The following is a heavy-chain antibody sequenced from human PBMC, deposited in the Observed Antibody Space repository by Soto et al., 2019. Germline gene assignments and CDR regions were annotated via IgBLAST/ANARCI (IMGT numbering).Heavy chain of an antibody. Sequence: EVQRVESGGGLVQPGRSLRLSCAASGFTFADYAIHWVRQAQGKVLEWVSGISWNSGTIVYADSVKGRFTISRDNAKNSLYLHMNSLRGEDTALYYCAKDMRGGSSSSRYYYGLDVWGQGTTVTVSS. CDR2: ISWNSGTI. V-gene: IGHV3-9*01. D-gene: IGHD6-13*01. J-gene: IGHJ6*02. CDR3: AKDMRGGSSSSRYYYGLDV. CDR1: GFTFADYA.